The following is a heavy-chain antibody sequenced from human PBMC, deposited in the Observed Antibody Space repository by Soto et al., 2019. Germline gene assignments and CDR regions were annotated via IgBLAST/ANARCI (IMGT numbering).Heavy chain of an antibody. V-gene: IGHV4-59*01. CDR1: GGSINNYY. CDR3: ARRYSGYDDAFDI. J-gene: IGHJ3*02. CDR2: IYYSGGT. Sequence: QVQLQESGPGLVKPSETLSLTCTVSGGSINNYYWSWIRQPPGKGLEWIGYIYYSGGTNYNPSLKSRVTTSVDTSNRQFSLKLSSVTAADTAVYYCARRYSGYDDAFDIWGQGTMVTVSS. D-gene: IGHD5-12*01.